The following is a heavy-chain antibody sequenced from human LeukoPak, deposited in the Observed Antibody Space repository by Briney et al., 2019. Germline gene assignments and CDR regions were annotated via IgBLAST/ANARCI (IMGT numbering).Heavy chain of an antibody. J-gene: IGHJ4*02. CDR3: AALRLGELSLYGFFDY. Sequence: SVKVSCKASGFTFTSSAVQWVRQAHGQRLEWIGWIVVGSGNTNYAQKFQERVTITRDMSTSTAYMELSSLRSEDTAVYYCAALRLGELSLYGFFDYWGQGTLVTVSS. D-gene: IGHD3-16*02. CDR1: GFTFTSSA. V-gene: IGHV1-58*01. CDR2: IVVGSGNT.